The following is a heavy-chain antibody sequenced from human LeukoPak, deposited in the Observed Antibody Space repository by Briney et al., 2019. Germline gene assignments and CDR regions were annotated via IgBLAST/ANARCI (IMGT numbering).Heavy chain of an antibody. CDR2: ISPNSGGT. J-gene: IGHJ2*01. CDR1: GYTFTGFY. Sequence: ASVTVSCKPSGYTFTGFYIHWVRQAPGQGLDGMGWISPNSGGTDYAQRFQGRVTMTRDTSISTAYMELSSLRSDDTAVYYCAIQPWGSGNNWYFDLWGRGTLVTVSS. D-gene: IGHD7-27*01. CDR3: AIQPWGSGNNWYFDL. V-gene: IGHV1-2*02.